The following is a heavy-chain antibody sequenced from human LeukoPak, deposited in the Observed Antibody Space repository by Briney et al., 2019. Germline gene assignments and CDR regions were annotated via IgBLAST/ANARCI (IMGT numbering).Heavy chain of an antibody. CDR2: ISSSSSTI. CDR1: GFTVSSNY. J-gene: IGHJ5*02. Sequence: PGGSLRLSCAASGFTVSSNYMSWVRQAPGKGLEWVSYISSSSSTIYYADSVKGRFTISRDNAKNSLYLQMNSLRAEDTAVYYCARDRGISSFDPWGQGTLVTVSS. CDR3: ARDRGISSFDP. V-gene: IGHV3-48*04. D-gene: IGHD6-6*01.